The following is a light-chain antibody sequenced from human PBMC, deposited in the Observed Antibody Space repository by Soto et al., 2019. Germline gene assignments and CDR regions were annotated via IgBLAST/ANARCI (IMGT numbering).Light chain of an antibody. V-gene: IGKV1-5*01. CDR3: QQYNSFPWT. CDR1: QSISSW. CDR2: DAS. Sequence: DLPMTQSPSTLSASVGDRVTITCRASQSISSWLAWYQQKPGKAPKLLIYDASSLESGVPSRFSGSGSGTEFTLTISSLQPDDFATYYCQQYNSFPWTFGQGTKVENK. J-gene: IGKJ1*01.